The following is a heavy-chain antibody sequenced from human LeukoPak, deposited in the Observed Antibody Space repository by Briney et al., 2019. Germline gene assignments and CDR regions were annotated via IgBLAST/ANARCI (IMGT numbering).Heavy chain of an antibody. D-gene: IGHD2-2*01. CDR1: GFTFSRYA. J-gene: IGHJ4*02. Sequence: GGSLRLSCAASGFTFSRYAMNWVRQAPGKGLEWVSYINTDSSDMHYADSVKGRFTISRDNARNTLYLQLSSLRAEDSGVYYCARDTFQPGLIDSWGQGTLVTVSS. CDR2: INTDSSDM. V-gene: IGHV3-21*05. CDR3: ARDTFQPGLIDS.